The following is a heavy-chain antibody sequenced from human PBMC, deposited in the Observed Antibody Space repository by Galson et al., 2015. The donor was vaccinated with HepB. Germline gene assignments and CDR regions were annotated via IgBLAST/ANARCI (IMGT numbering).Heavy chain of an antibody. J-gene: IGHJ5*02. CDR1: GFTFSNYN. V-gene: IGHV3-48*02. CDR2: ISSSSTTI. CDR3: VREASGFDP. Sequence: SLRLSCAASGFTFSNYNMNWVRQAPGKGLEWVPYISSSSTTIYYADSVKGRFTVSGDNAKDSLHLQMNSLRDEDTAVYYCVREASGFDPWGQGTLVTVSS.